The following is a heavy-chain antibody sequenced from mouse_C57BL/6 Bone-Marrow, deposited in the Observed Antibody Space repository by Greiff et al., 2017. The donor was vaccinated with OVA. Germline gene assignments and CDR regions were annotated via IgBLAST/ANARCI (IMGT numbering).Heavy chain of an antibody. CDR3: TRSTTVVATDAY. CDR1: GYTFTSYW. D-gene: IGHD1-1*01. J-gene: IGHJ3*01. CDR2: IYPGNSDT. Sequence: DVKLVESGTVLARPGASVKMSCKTSGYTFTSYWMHWVKQRPGQGLEWIGAIYPGNSDTSYNQKFKGKAKLTAVTSASTAYMELSSLTNEDSAVYYCTRSTTVVATDAYWGQGTLVTVSA. V-gene: IGHV1-5*01.